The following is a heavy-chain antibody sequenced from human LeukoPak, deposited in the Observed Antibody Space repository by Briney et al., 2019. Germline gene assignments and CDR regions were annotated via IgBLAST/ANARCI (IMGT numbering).Heavy chain of an antibody. CDR1: GYSISSGYY. D-gene: IGHD6-6*01. CDR2: IYHSGST. V-gene: IGHV4-38-2*02. CDR3: ATLGSSSSGSY. J-gene: IGHJ4*02. Sequence: SETLSLTCTVSGYSISSGYYWGWIRQPPGKGVEWIGSIYHSGSTYYNPSLKSRVTISVDTSKNQFSLKLSSVTAADTAVYYCATLGSSSSGSYWGQGTLVTVSS.